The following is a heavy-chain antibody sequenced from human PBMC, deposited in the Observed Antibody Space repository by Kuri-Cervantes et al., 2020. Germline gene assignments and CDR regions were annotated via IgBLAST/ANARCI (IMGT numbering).Heavy chain of an antibody. Sequence: GESLKISCAASGFTFSSYSMNWVRQAPGKGLEWVSSISSSSSYIYYADSVKGRFTISRDNAKNSLYLQMNSLRAEDTAVYYCARVRRGYVVTYYYYYMDVWGKGTTVTVSS. D-gene: IGHD2-21*02. V-gene: IGHV3-21*01. CDR1: GFTFSSYS. CDR3: ARVRRGYVVTYYYYYMDV. J-gene: IGHJ6*03. CDR2: ISSSSSYI.